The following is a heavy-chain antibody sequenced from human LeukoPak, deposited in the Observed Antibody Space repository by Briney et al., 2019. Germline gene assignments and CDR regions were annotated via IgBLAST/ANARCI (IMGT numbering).Heavy chain of an antibody. CDR1: GFTFTGYY. CDR3: ASFYYDSSGYYYGRFDY. CDR2: INPDSGGT. V-gene: IGHV1-2*02. Sequence: ASVKVSCKPSGFTFTGYYLHWVRQAPGQGLEWMGWINPDSGGTIYAQKFQGRVTMTRDTSISTAYVELSRLRSDDTAVYYCASFYYDSSGYYYGRFDYWGQGTLVTVSS. D-gene: IGHD3-22*01. J-gene: IGHJ4*02.